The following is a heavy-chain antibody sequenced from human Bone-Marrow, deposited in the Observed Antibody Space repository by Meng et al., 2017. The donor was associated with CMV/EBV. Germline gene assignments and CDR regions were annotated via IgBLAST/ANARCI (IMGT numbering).Heavy chain of an antibody. J-gene: IGHJ4*02. D-gene: IGHD3-16*01. CDR2: IDRGDEK. CDR1: GFSLNTRAKS. V-gene: IGHV2-70D*14. CDR3: SRNLDGFVWALEY. Sequence: SGPTLVKPTQTLTLTCTFSGFSLNTRAKSVSWIRQPPGQALEWLARIDRGDEKFYSTSLKPRLTISKDTSKNQVVLTMTNMYPGDAAMYYCSRNLDGFVWALEYWGQGTLVTVSS.